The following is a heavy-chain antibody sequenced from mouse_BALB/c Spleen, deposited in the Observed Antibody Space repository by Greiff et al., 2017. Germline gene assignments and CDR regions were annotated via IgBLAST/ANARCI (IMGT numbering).Heavy chain of an antibody. CDR2: IDPSDSYT. CDR3: ARLDGNSYYAMDY. V-gene: IGHV1-69*02. CDR1: GYTFTSYW. J-gene: IGHJ4*01. Sequence: QVQLQQSGAELVRPGASVKLSCKASGYTFTSYWMHWVKQRPGQGLEWIGEIDPSDSYTNYNQKFKGKATLTVDKSSSTAYMQLSSLTSEDSAVYYCARLDGNSYYAMDYWGQGTSVTVSS. D-gene: IGHD2-1*01.